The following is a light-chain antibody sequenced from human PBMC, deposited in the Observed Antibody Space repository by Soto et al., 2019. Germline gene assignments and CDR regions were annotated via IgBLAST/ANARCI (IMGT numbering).Light chain of an antibody. Sequence: DIHMIQSPSSLSASVGDRVTITCRASQRISTYLNWYQQKPGKAPELLIYSASRLQSGVPSRFSGSGSGTDFTLTINGLQPEDFATYHCQQSYTAPTFGQGTKVDIK. CDR1: QRISTY. CDR2: SAS. V-gene: IGKV1-39*01. CDR3: QQSYTAPT. J-gene: IGKJ1*01.